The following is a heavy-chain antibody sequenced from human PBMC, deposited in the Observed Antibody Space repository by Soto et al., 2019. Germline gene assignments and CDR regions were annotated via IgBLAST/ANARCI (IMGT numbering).Heavy chain of an antibody. Sequence: QVQLVESGGGVVQPGRSLRLSCAASGFTFSSYGMHWVRQAPGKGLEWVAVIWYDGSNKYYADSVKGRFTISRDNAKNSLYLQMNSLRAEDTAVYYCARVGCSSTSCYSIDYWGQGTLVTASS. CDR1: GFTFSSYG. CDR2: IWYDGSNK. CDR3: ARVGCSSTSCYSIDY. V-gene: IGHV3-33*01. D-gene: IGHD2-2*01. J-gene: IGHJ4*02.